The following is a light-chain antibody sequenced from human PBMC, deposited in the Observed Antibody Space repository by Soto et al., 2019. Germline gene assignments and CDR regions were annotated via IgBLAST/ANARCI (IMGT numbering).Light chain of an antibody. CDR1: NIGSKS. J-gene: IGLJ2*01. CDR3: SSFAGSPVV. CDR2: EVS. V-gene: IGLV2-8*01. Sequence: LTQPPSVSVAPGQTARITCGGNNIGSKSVHWYQQHPGKVPKLILYEVSKRPSGVPDRFSGSRSGNTASLTVSGLQAEDEADYYCSSFAGSPVVFGGGTKLTVL.